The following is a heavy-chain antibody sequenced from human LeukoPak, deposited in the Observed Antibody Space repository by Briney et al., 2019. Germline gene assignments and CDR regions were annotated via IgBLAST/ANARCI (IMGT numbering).Heavy chain of an antibody. CDR1: GFTFSSYG. D-gene: IGHD4-17*01. CDR3: ARGHTAVTRHFDF. V-gene: IGHV3-7*01. J-gene: IGHJ4*02. Sequence: GGSLRLSCAASGFTFSSYGMSWVRQAPGKGLEWVANIKQDGSEKYYVDSVKGRFTISRDNAKNSLYLDMNSLRAEDTAVYYCARGHTAVTRHFDFWGQGTLVTVSS. CDR2: IKQDGSEK.